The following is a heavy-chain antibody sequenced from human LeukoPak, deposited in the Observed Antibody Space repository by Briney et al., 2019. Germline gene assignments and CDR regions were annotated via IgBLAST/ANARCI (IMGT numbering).Heavy chain of an antibody. CDR1: GFTFVSYS. CDR2: ISSSSTTI. Sequence: SGGSLRLSCAASGFTFVSYSMNWVRQAPGKGLEWVSYISSSSTTIYYADSVKGRFTISRDNAKNSLYLQMNSLRDDDTAVYYCARVLGATIGDYWGQGSLVTVSS. J-gene: IGHJ4*02. CDR3: ARVLGATIGDY. V-gene: IGHV3-48*02. D-gene: IGHD5-12*01.